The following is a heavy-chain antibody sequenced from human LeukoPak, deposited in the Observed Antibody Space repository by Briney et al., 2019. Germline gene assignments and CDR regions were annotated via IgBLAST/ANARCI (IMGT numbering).Heavy chain of an antibody. CDR1: GYTFTGYY. V-gene: IGHV1-2*02. Sequence: ASVKVSCKASGYTFTGYYMHWVRQAPGQGLEWMGWINPNSGGTNYAQKFQGRVTMTRDTSISTAYMELSRLRSDDTAVYYCAIYPYDFWSGYYNVDYWGQGTLVTVSS. CDR2: INPNSGGT. J-gene: IGHJ4*02. D-gene: IGHD3-3*01. CDR3: AIYPYDFWSGYYNVDY.